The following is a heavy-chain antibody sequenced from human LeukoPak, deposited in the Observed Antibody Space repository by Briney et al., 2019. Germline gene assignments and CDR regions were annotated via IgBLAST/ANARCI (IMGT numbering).Heavy chain of an antibody. D-gene: IGHD3-16*01. CDR1: GGTFSSYA. V-gene: IGHV1-69*06. J-gene: IGHJ4*02. CDR2: IIPIFGTA. Sequence: SVKVSCKASGGTFSSYAISWVRQAPGQGLEWMGGIIPIFGTANYAQKFQGRVTITADKSTSTAYMELSSLRSEDTAVYYCASRGGTWTEFDYWGQGTLVSVSS. CDR3: ASRGGTWTEFDY.